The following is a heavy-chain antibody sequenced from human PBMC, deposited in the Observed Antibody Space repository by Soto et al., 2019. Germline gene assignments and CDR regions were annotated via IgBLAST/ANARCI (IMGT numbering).Heavy chain of an antibody. J-gene: IGHJ5*02. D-gene: IGHD3-10*01. CDR1: GGSISSGGYY. CDR2: IYYSGST. V-gene: IGHV4-31*03. CDR3: ARDSPITMVGPVQNWFDP. Sequence: QVQLQESGPGLVKPSETLSLTCTVSGGSISSGGYYWSWIRQHPGKGLEWIGYIYYSGSTYYNPSIKSRVTISVDTSKNQFSLKLSSVTAADTAIYYCARDSPITMVGPVQNWFDPWGQGTLVTVSS.